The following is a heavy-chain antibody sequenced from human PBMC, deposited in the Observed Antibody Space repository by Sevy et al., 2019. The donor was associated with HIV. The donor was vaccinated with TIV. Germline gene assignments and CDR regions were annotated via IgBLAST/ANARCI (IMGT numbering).Heavy chain of an antibody. CDR2: LYDSENN. J-gene: IGHJ1*01. Sequence: SETLSLTCTVSGGSVSSGSYYWNWIRPPPGMEREWVGHLYDSENNKYNPYLKSRVTISVDTSKNQFTLKLASVTAADTAVYYCARGGRLRGEYVEHWGQGTLVTVSS. CDR3: ARGGRLRGEYVEH. D-gene: IGHD3-16*01. V-gene: IGHV4-61*01. CDR1: GGSVSSGSYY.